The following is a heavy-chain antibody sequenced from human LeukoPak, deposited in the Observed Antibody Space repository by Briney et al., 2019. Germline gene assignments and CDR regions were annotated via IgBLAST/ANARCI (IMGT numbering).Heavy chain of an antibody. D-gene: IGHD3-9*01. CDR3: ARHVSNYYDILTGYYRPYYFDY. CDR1: GGSVSSSIYY. CDR2: LYYSGST. J-gene: IGHJ4*02. V-gene: IGHV4-39*01. Sequence: SETLSLTCTVSGGSVSSSIYYWGWIRQPPGKELEWIGSLYYSGSTYYNPSLKSRVAISVDTSKNQFSLKLSSVTAADTAVYYCARHVSNYYDILTGYYRPYYFDYWGQGTLVTVSS.